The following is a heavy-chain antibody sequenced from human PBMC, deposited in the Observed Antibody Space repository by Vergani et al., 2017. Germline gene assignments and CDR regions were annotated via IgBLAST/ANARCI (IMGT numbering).Heavy chain of an antibody. V-gene: IGHV3-21*01. D-gene: IGHD3-22*01. CDR3: ERVLVASSGYYLPDYFDY. CDR2: ISSSSSYI. CDR1: GFTFSSYS. J-gene: IGHJ4*02. Sequence: EVQLVESGGGLVKPGGSLRLSCAASGFTFSSYSMNWVRQAPGKGLEWVSSISSSSSYIYYADSVKGRFTISRDNAKNSLYLQMNSLRAEDTAVYYCERVLVASSGYYLPDYFDYGGQGTLVTVSS.